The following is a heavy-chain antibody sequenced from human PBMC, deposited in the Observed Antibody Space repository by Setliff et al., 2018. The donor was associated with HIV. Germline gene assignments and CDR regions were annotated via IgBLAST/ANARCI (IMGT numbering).Heavy chain of an antibody. V-gene: IGHV4-34*01. CDR3: ARRPRIVGVRKNAFDI. Sequence: PSETLSLTCAVYGGSFSGYYWSWIRQPPGKGLEWIGEINHSGSTNYNPSLKSRVTISVDTSKNHFSLKLSSVTAADTAVYYCARRPRIVGVRKNAFDIWGQGTMVTVSS. CDR2: INHSGST. J-gene: IGHJ3*02. D-gene: IGHD1-26*01. CDR1: GGSFSGYY.